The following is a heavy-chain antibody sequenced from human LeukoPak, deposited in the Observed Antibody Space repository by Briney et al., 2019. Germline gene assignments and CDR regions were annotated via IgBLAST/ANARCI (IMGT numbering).Heavy chain of an antibody. J-gene: IGHJ4*02. D-gene: IGHD3-3*01. CDR1: GGTFSSYA. CDR2: IIPIFGTA. CDR3: ARSSGITIFGVVNFFDY. V-gene: IGHV1-69*01. Sequence: VKVSCKASGGTFSSYAISWVRQAPGQGLEWMGGIIPIFGTANYAQKFQGRVTITADESTSTAYMELSSLRSEDTAVYYCARSSGITIFGVVNFFDYWGQGTLVTASS.